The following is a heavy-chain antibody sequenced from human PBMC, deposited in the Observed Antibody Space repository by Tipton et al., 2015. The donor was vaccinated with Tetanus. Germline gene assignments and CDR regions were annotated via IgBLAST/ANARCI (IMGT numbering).Heavy chain of an antibody. V-gene: IGHV4-39*01. CDR3: ARHQSGYFTPFDY. D-gene: IGHD3-3*01. Sequence: LRLSCTVSGVSIADNSNYWGWIRQPPGKGLEWIGSIYESGDTYYIPSLKSRVTISVDTSKNQFSLNLNSMAAADTGVYYCARHQSGYFTPFDYWGQGNLVTVSS. CDR1: GVSIADNSNY. CDR2: IYESGDT. J-gene: IGHJ4*02.